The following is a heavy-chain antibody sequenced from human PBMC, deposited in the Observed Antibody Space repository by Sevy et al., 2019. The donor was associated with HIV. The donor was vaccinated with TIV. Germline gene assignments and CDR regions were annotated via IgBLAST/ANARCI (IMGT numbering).Heavy chain of an antibody. J-gene: IGHJ6*02. CDR3: AKGYDFWSGYYKYYYYGMDV. D-gene: IGHD3-3*01. CDR2: ISGSGGST. CDR1: GFTFSSYA. Sequence: GGSLRLSCAASGFTFSSYAMSWVRQAPGKALEWVSAISGSGGSTYYADSVKGRFTISRDNSKNTLYLQMNSLRAEDTAVYYCAKGYDFWSGYYKYYYYGMDVWGQGTTVTVSS. V-gene: IGHV3-23*01.